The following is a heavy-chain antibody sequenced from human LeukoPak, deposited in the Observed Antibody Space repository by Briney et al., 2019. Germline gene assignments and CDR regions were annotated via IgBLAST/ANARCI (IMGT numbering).Heavy chain of an antibody. J-gene: IGHJ2*01. V-gene: IGHV3-23*01. D-gene: IGHD3-10*01. CDR3: AKDGGYYGSGSYDWYFDL. CDR2: ISGSGGST. Sequence: PGGSLRLSCAAYGFTFSSFGMRWVRQAPGKGLEWVSAISGSGGSTYYADSVKGRFTISRDNSKNTLYLQMNSLRAEYTAVYYCAKDGGYYGSGSYDWYFDLWGRGTLVSVSS. CDR1: GFTFSSFG.